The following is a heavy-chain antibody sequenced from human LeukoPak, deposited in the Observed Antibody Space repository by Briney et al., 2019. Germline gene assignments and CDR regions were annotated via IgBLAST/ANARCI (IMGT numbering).Heavy chain of an antibody. CDR1: GFTFSNYG. V-gene: IGHV3-30*02. Sequence: GGSLRLSCAASGFTFSNYGMHWVRQAPGKGLEWVTFIRYDGNNKYYADFVKGRFSISRDNSKNTLYLQMNSLRPEDTAVYYCAAAGRSSSSSDYWGQGTLVTVSS. CDR3: AAAGRSSSSSDY. J-gene: IGHJ4*02. D-gene: IGHD6-6*01. CDR2: IRYDGNNK.